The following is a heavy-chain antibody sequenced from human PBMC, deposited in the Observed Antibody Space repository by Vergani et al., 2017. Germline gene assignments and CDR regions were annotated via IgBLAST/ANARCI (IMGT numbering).Heavy chain of an antibody. CDR2: LNPTTGNP. J-gene: IGHJ4*02. CDR1: GYSFNNYA. Sequence: QEQLVQSGSELKKPGASVKVSCKASGYSFNNYAIHWVRQAPGQGLEWMGWLNPTTGNPTYARASTGRFVFSLDTSISTAYLQIGSLKAEDTAVYFCARAKRGRLAVGATDSWGQGTLLTVSS. CDR3: ARAKRGRLAVGATDS. V-gene: IGHV7-4-1*01. D-gene: IGHD6-19*01.